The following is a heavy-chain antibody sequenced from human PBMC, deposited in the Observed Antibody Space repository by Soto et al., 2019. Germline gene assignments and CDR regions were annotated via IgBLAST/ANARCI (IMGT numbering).Heavy chain of an antibody. CDR2: IKSKALGGTT. Sequence: EVQLVESGGGLVKPGGSLRLSCAGSGFAFRNAWINWVRHVPGKGLEWVGRIKSKALGGTTDFAAPVRGRFAITRDDSRNVAYMQMNSLYTEDTAVYYCTTDSYSTMIEVRFDYWGHGTLVTVSS. V-gene: IGHV3-15*07. D-gene: IGHD3-22*01. CDR1: GFAFRNAW. CDR3: TTDSYSTMIEVRFDY. J-gene: IGHJ4*01.